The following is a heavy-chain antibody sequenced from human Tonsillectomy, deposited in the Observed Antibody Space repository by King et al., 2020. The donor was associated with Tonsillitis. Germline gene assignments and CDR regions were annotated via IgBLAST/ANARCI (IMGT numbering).Heavy chain of an antibody. CDR2: INSDGSIT. J-gene: IGHJ6*02. CDR3: ARVSCGSDCSAPYYYYYGMDV. V-gene: IGHV3-74*01. D-gene: IGHD2-21*02. Sequence: VQLVESGGGLVQPGGSLRLSCAASGFTFSSYWMHWVRQAPGKGLVWVSRINSDGSITSYADSVKGRFSISRDNAKSTLYLQMNSLRAEDTAVYYCARVSCGSDCSAPYYYYYGMDVWGQGTTVTVSS. CDR1: GFTFSSYW.